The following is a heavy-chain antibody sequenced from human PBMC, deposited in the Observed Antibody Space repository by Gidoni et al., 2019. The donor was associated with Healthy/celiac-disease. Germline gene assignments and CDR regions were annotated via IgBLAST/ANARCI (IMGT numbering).Heavy chain of an antibody. D-gene: IGHD4-17*01. CDR2: FDTEDSET. V-gene: IGHV1-24*01. CDR3: ATDLLTSQDYGDYASGPGSMDV. J-gene: IGHJ6*02. CDR1: GYTLTELS. Sequence: QVQPVQSGAEVKKPGASVTVSCKVSGYTLTELSMHWVRQAPGKGLEWMGGFDTEDSETIYAQKFQGRVTMTEDTSTDTAYMELSSLRSEDTAVYYCATDLLTSQDYGDYASGPGSMDVWGQGTTVTVSS.